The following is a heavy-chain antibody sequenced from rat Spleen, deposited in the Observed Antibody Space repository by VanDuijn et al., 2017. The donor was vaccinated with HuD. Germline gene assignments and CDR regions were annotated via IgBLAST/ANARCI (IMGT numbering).Heavy chain of an antibody. V-gene: IGHV5-25*01. D-gene: IGHD1-10*01. Sequence: EVQLVESGGGLVQPGRSMKLSCSASGFTYSNYYMAWVRQAPTKGLECVASINIGGGNTYYRGSVKGRFTISRDNTESTLYLQMNSLRSEDTATYYCTTENYWFAYWGQGTLVTVSS. CDR3: TTENYWFAY. CDR2: INIGGGNT. CDR1: GFTYSNYY. J-gene: IGHJ3*01.